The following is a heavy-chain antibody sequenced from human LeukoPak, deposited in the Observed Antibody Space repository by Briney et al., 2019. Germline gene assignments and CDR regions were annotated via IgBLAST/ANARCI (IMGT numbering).Heavy chain of an antibody. J-gene: IGHJ4*02. Sequence: ASVKLSCKASGYTFTGYYMHWVRQAPGQGLEWMGWINPNNGGTNYAQKFQDRVTMTRDTSISTAYMELSRLRSDDTAVYYCARVGKYYDSSGPFDYWGQGTLVTVSS. CDR1: GYTFTGYY. V-gene: IGHV1-2*02. CDR2: INPNNGGT. D-gene: IGHD3-22*01. CDR3: ARVGKYYDSSGPFDY.